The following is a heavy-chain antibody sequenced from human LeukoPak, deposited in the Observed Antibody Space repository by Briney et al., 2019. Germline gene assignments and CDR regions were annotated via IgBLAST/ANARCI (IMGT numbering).Heavy chain of an antibody. CDR2: IWYDGSNK. D-gene: IGHD6-19*01. CDR1: GFTFSSYG. J-gene: IGHJ4*02. CDR3: ARVLVVSGWTNIDY. Sequence: PGGSLRLSCAASGFTFSSYGMHWVRQAPGKALEWVSFIWYDGSNKYYADSEKGRFTISRDNSKNTLYLQMNSLRAEDTAVYYCARVLVVSGWTNIDYWGQGTLVTVSS. V-gene: IGHV3-33*01.